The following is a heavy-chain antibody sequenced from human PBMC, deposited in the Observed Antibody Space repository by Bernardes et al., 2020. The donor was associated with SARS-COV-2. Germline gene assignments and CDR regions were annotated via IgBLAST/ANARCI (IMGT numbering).Heavy chain of an antibody. Sequence: SETLSLTCAVSVDSVSSASYYWGWLRQPPGKGLEWIGNIFYDGSTYYSPSLQSRVTISVEMSKNQFSLKLSSVTAADTAVYYCTRGVEISGEVVLYSYGLDVWGQGTTVTVSS. CDR1: VDSVSSASYY. CDR3: TRGVEISGEVVLYSYGLDV. CDR2: IFYDGST. J-gene: IGHJ6*02. V-gene: IGHV4-39*01. D-gene: IGHD3-3*01.